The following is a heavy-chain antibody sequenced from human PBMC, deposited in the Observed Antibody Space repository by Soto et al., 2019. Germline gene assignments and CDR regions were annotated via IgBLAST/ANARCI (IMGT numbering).Heavy chain of an antibody. V-gene: IGHV4-34*01. D-gene: IGHD4-4*01. CDR3: ARDRLFLGYSNYVSGFDP. CDR1: GGSFSGYY. J-gene: IGHJ5*02. CDR2: INHSGST. Sequence: QVQLQQWGAGLLKPSETLSLTCAVYGGSFSGYYWSWIRQPPGKGLEWIGEINHSGSTNYNPSLKSRVTISVDTSKNQFSLKLSSVTAADTAVYYCARDRLFLGYSNYVSGFDPWGQGTLVTVSS.